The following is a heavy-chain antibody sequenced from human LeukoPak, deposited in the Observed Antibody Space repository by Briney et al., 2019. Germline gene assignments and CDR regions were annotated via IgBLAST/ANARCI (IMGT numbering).Heavy chain of an antibody. D-gene: IGHD2-2*01. V-gene: IGHV3-53*01. CDR2: IYSGGST. Sequence: GGSLRLSCAASGFPVSSNYMSWVRQAPGKWLEWVSVIYSGGSTYYADSVKGRFTISRDNSKNTLYLQMNSLRAEDTAVYYCARASRRYCSSTSCYPFDYWGQGTLVTVSS. J-gene: IGHJ4*02. CDR1: GFPVSSNY. CDR3: ARASRRYCSSTSCYPFDY.